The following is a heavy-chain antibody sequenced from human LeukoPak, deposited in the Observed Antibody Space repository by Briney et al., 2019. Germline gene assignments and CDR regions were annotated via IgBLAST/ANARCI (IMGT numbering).Heavy chain of an antibody. CDR1: GGSLSRATYY. CDR2: IYYSGNT. V-gene: IGHV4-39*02. Sequence: SETLSLTCTVSGGSLSRATYYWGWIRQPPGKGLEWIGSIYYSGNTYYNPSLKSRVTISVDTSKNHFSLTLNSVTAADTAVYYCARDGPDYGYAFDIWGQGTMVTVSS. D-gene: IGHD4-17*01. J-gene: IGHJ3*02. CDR3: ARDGPDYGYAFDI.